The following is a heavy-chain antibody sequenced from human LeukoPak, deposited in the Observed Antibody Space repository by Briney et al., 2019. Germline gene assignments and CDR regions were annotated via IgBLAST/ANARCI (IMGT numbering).Heavy chain of an antibody. CDR1: GFAITNYA. V-gene: IGHV1-18*01. D-gene: IGHD3-10*01. J-gene: IGHJ6*02. CDR3: ARAYYGSGTYLRMDV. Sequence: ASVKVSCKGSGFAITNYAITWVRQAPGQGLEWMGWINTYNGNTNYAQNLQGRVTLTTDTSTSTAYMELRSLTSDDTAVCYCARAYYGSGTYLRMDVWGQGTTVTVSS. CDR2: INTYNGNT.